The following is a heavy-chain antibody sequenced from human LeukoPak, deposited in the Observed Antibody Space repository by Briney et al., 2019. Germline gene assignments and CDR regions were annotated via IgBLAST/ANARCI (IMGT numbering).Heavy chain of an antibody. D-gene: IGHD2-2*01. CDR2: ISAYNGNT. CDR1: GYTFTSYG. CDR3: ARDGKYQLLSYYYYYGMDV. Sequence: GASVKVSCKASGYTFTSYGISWVRQAPGQGLEWMGWISAYNGNTNYAQKLQGRVTMTTDTSTSTAYMELRSLRSDGTAVYYCARDGKYQLLSYYYYYGMDVWGQGTTVTVSS. J-gene: IGHJ6*02. V-gene: IGHV1-18*01.